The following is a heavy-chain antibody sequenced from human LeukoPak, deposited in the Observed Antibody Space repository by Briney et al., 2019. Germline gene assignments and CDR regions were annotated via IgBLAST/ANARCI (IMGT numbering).Heavy chain of an antibody. V-gene: IGHV4-31*03. CDR2: IYYSGTT. CDR3: ARADYYGSSAYPY. CDR1: GVSISSGNYY. D-gene: IGHD3-22*01. Sequence: SETLSLTCTVSGVSISSGNYYWTWIRQRPGKGLEWIGYIYYSGTTFYNPSLKSRVTISIDTSKNQFSLRLTSVTAADTAVYCCARADYYGSSAYPYWGQGTLVTVSS. J-gene: IGHJ4*02.